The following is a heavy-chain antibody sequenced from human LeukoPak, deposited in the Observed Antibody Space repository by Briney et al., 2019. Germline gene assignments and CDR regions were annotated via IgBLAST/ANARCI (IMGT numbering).Heavy chain of an antibody. D-gene: IGHD3-22*01. CDR1: GITFSSYA. J-gene: IGHJ4*02. V-gene: IGHV3-23*01. CDR3: AKAQRYYYDSSGYNDY. Sequence: GGSLRLSCAASGITFSSYAMSWVRQAPGKGLEWVSAISGSGGSTYYADSVKGRFTISRDNSKNTLYLQMNSLRAEDTAVYYCAKAQRYYYDSSGYNDYWGQGTLVTVSS. CDR2: ISGSGGST.